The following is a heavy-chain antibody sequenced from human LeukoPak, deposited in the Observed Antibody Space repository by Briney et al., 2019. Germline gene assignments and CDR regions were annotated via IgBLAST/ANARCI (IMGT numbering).Heavy chain of an antibody. J-gene: IGHJ4*02. D-gene: IGHD3-16*01. CDR2: TNPDSGNV. CDR1: GYSFIKYT. CDR3: ARGSTSDWPFDY. Sequence: GASVKLSCKAFGYSFIKYTIHWVRQAPGQRLEWMGWTNPDSGNVRYSQTLQDRVTISSDTSATTAYMELSSLTPEDTAVYFCARGSTSDWPFDYWGQGTLVTVSS. V-gene: IGHV1-3*01.